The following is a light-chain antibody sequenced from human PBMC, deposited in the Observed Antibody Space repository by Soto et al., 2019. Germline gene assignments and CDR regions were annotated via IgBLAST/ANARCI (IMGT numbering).Light chain of an antibody. CDR3: QQTYTTPEIT. CDR1: HTISSY. CDR2: DAS. J-gene: IGKJ5*01. V-gene: IGKV3-11*01. Sequence: EIVLTQSPATLSLSPGEGATLSCRASHTISSYLAWYQQKPGQAPRLLIYDASNRATGIPARFSGSGSGTDFTLTISSLQPEDFAIYYCQQTYTTPEITFGQGTRLEIK.